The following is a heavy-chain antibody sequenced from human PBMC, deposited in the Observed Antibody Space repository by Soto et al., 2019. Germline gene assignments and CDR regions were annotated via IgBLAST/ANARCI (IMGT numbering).Heavy chain of an antibody. Sequence: VGSLRLSCVASGFTFRDYGMHWVRQAPGKGLEWVAGISHHGLKEHYADSVKGRFTISRDNSKKTVYLQLNSLRGDDTAVYYCAKDWVGGSNKYYFEYWGQGTLVTVSS. CDR3: AKDWVGGSNKYYFEY. CDR1: GFTFRDYG. V-gene: IGHV3-30*18. J-gene: IGHJ4*02. CDR2: ISHHGLKE. D-gene: IGHD1-26*01.